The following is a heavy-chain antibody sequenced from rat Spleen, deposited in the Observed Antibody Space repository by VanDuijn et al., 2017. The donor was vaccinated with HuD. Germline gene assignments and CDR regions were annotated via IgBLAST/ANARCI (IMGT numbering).Heavy chain of an antibody. D-gene: IGHD1-6*01. J-gene: IGHJ3*01. CDR2: ISYEGSSA. CDR1: GFTFSDHY. V-gene: IGHV5-22*01. Sequence: EVQLVESGGGLVQPGRSLKLSCAASGFTFSDHYMAWVRQAPKKGLEWVASISYEGSSAYYGDSVKGRFTISRDNAKSTLYLQRDSLTSEDSGTYYCARHDGRMYPTDQGGFAYWGQGTLVTVSS. CDR3: ARHDGRMYPTDQGGFAY.